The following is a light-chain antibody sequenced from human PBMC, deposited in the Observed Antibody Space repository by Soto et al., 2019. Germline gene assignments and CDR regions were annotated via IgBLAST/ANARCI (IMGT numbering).Light chain of an antibody. J-gene: IGKJ5*01. CDR1: QSVMSNY. CDR3: QQFGASLTWT. Sequence: EVVLTQSPVSLSLSPGERATLSCRASQSVMSNYLSWYQQKPGQPPRLLIYGASSRATGIPDRFSGSGSGTDFTLTISRLEPEDFAVYYCQQFGASLTWTFGQGTRLEIK. CDR2: GAS. V-gene: IGKV3-20*01.